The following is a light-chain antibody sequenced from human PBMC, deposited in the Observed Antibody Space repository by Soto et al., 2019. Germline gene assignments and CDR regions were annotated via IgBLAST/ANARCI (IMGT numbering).Light chain of an antibody. J-gene: IGKJ3*01. Sequence: AIQLTQSPSSLSASVGDRVTITCRASQGISSALAWYQQKPGRAPKLLIYDASSLESGVPSRFSGSGSGTDFTLTISTLHPEDFAAYYCHQFNSYPPFTFGPGTKVHIK. CDR3: HQFNSYPPFT. V-gene: IGKV1-13*02. CDR2: DAS. CDR1: QGISSA.